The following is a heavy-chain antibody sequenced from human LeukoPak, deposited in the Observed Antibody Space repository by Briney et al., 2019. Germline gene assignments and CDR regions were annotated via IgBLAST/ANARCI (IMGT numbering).Heavy chain of an antibody. CDR1: GYSISTGYY. CDR3: ARVWDSTGFDY. J-gene: IGHJ4*02. Sequence: SETLSLTCTVSGYSISTGYYWGWIRQPPGKGLERIGSIYHGGSTYYNPSLKSRVTISVDTSKNQFSLKLSSVTAADTAVYYCARVWDSTGFDYWGQGTLVTASS. CDR2: IYHGGST. V-gene: IGHV4-38-2*02. D-gene: IGHD3-22*01.